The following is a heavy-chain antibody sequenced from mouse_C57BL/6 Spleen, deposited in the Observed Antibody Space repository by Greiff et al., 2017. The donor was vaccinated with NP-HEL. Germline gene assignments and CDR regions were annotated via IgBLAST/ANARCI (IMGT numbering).Heavy chain of an antibody. D-gene: IGHD3-3*01. CDR1: GYSFTGYY. CDR3: ARGWDNFDY. Sequence: EVKLVESGPELVKPGASVKISCKASGYSFTGYYMNWVKQSPEKSLEWIGEINPSTGGTTYNQKFKAKATLTVDKSSSTAYMQLKSLTSEDSAVYYCARGWDNFDYWGQGTTLTVSS. V-gene: IGHV1-42*01. J-gene: IGHJ2*01. CDR2: INPSTGGT.